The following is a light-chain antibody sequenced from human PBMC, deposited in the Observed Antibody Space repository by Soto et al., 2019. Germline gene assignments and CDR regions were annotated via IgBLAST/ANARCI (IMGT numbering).Light chain of an antibody. V-gene: IGLV2-14*01. CDR2: DVS. J-gene: IGLJ2*01. CDR3: SSYTSSSPSVV. Sequence: QSALTQPASVSGSPGQSITISCTGTSSDVGGYNYVSWYQQHLGKAPKLMIYDVSNRPSGVSNRFSGSKSGNTASLTISGLQAEDEADYYCSSYTSSSPSVVFGGGTKLTVL. CDR1: SSDVGGYNY.